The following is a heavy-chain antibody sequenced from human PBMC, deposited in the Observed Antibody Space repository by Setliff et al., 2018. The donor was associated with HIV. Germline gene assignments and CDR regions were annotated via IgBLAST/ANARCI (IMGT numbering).Heavy chain of an antibody. D-gene: IGHD3-22*01. Sequence: PSETLSLTCTVSGGSISSYYWSWIRQPPGKGLEWIGYIYTSGSTNYNPSLKSRVTISVDTSKNQFSLKLSSVTAADTAVYYCARGLSFYDPGGFDYWGQETLVTVSS. CDR3: ARGLSFYDPGGFDY. V-gene: IGHV4-4*09. CDR1: GGSISSYY. CDR2: IYTSGST. J-gene: IGHJ4*02.